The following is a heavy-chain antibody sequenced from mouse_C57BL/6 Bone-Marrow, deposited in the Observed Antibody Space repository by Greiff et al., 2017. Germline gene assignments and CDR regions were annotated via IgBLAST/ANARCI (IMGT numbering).Heavy chain of an antibody. J-gene: IGHJ1*03. CDR1: GFTFSDYG. D-gene: IGHD2-4*01. CDR3: ARDDDYDWYLDV. Sequence: EVKVEESGGGLVQPGGSLKLSCAASGFTFSDYGMAWVRQAPRKGPEWVAFISNLAYSIYYADTVTGRFTISRENAKNTLYLEMSSLRSEDTAMYYCARDDDYDWYLDVWGTGTTVTVSS. CDR2: ISNLAYSI. V-gene: IGHV5-15*04.